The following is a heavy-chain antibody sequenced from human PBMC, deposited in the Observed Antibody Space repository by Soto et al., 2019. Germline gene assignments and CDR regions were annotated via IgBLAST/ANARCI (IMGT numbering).Heavy chain of an antibody. CDR1: GFTFDDYA. CDR2: ISWNSGSI. Sequence: GGSLRLSCAASGFTFDDYAMHWVRQAPGKGLEWVSGISWNSGSIGYADSVKGRFTISRDNAKNSLYLQMNSLRAEDTALYYCAKGSEDFWSGYYIDYWGQGTLVTVSS. V-gene: IGHV3-9*01. J-gene: IGHJ4*02. CDR3: AKGSEDFWSGYYIDY. D-gene: IGHD3-3*01.